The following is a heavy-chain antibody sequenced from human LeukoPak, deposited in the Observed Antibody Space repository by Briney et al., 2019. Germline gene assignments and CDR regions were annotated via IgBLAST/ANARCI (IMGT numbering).Heavy chain of an antibody. J-gene: IGHJ4*02. D-gene: IGHD2-2*01. CDR2: IIPIFGTA. CDR3: ARDVSSTSCYDSGCN. CDR1: GGTFSSYA. V-gene: IGHV1-69*13. Sequence: SVKVSCKASGGTFSSYAISWVRQAPGQGLEWMGGIIPIFGTANYAQKFQGRVTITADESTSTAYMELSSLRSEDTAAYYCARDVSSTSCYDSGCNWGQGTLVTVSS.